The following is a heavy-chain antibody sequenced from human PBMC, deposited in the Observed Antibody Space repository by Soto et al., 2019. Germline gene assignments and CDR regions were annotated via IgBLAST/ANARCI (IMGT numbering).Heavy chain of an antibody. CDR2: IMPMFGVT. CDR1: GGTFNSHT. CDR3: AGEGVTSSMSLPWMGYHYYGLDV. Sequence: QVQLVQSGAEVKKPGSSVKVSCRAPGGTFNSHTITWVRQAPGQGLEWMGGIMPMFGVTNYARKFQGRLTMTANESTTTAYWEVSGLTSEDTAVYYCAGEGVTSSMSLPWMGYHYYGLDVWGQGTTVIVSS. J-gene: IGHJ6*02. D-gene: IGHD2-2*01. V-gene: IGHV1-69*12.